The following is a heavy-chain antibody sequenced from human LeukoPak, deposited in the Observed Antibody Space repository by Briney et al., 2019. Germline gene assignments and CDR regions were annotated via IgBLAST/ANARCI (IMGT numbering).Heavy chain of an antibody. J-gene: IGHJ4*02. CDR2: IYYSGSI. D-gene: IGHD5-18*01. V-gene: IGHV4-59*01. Sequence: MPSETLSLTCTVSGGSISSYYWSWIRQPPGKGLEWIGYIYYSGSINYNPSLKSRVTISVDTSKNQFSLKLSSVTAADTAVYYCARDRAAMGYWGQGTLVTVSS. CDR3: ARDRAAMGY. CDR1: GGSISSYY.